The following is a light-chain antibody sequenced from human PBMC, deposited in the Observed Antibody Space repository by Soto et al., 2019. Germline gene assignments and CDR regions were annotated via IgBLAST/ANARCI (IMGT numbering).Light chain of an antibody. CDR2: EVS. Sequence: DVVMTQSPLFLPVTLGQPASISCRSSQSLIHSDGSTYLSWFQQRPGQSPRRLIYEVSDRDSGVXDXXTGSGSGTDFTLKISRVEAEDVGVYYCLHGTHWPWTFGQGTEVEIK. CDR3: LHGTHWPWT. J-gene: IGKJ1*01. V-gene: IGKV2-30*02. CDR1: QSLIHSDGSTY.